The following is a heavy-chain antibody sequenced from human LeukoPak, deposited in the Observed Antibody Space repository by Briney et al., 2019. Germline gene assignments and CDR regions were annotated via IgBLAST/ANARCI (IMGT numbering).Heavy chain of an antibody. CDR3: AKASNTWNYFDY. CDR2: IYSDNT. J-gene: IGHJ4*02. Sequence: GGSLRLSCTVSGFTVSSNSMSWVRQAPGKGLEWVSFIYSDNTHYSDSVKGRFTISRDNSKNTLSLQMNSLRAEDTAIYYCAKASNTWNYFDYWGQGTLVTVSS. CDR1: GFTVSSNS. V-gene: IGHV3-53*01. D-gene: IGHD1-1*01.